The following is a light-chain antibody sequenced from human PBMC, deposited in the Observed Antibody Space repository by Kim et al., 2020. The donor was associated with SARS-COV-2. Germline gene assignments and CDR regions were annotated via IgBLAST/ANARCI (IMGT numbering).Light chain of an antibody. Sequence: PGQSITISCTGTSSDVGGYNYVAWYQQHPGKAPKLMIYDVSKRPSGVSNRFSGSKSGNTASLTISGLQAEDEADYYCSSYTSSSTVFGGGTQLTVL. J-gene: IGLJ2*01. CDR2: DVS. CDR3: SSYTSSSTV. CDR1: SSDVGGYNY. V-gene: IGLV2-14*04.